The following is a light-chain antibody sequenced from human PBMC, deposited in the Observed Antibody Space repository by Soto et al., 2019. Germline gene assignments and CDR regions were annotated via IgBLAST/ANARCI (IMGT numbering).Light chain of an antibody. J-gene: IGKJ5*01. CDR2: AAS. CDR3: QQLHDYPIT. Sequence: AILLTQSPSSLSASVGDRVTITCRASQGINSSFAWYQEKPGKAPKLLIYAASSLQSGVPSRFSGSGSGTDFTLTISSLQAEDFATYYCQQLHDYPITFGQGTRLEI. CDR1: QGINSS. V-gene: IGKV1D-13*01.